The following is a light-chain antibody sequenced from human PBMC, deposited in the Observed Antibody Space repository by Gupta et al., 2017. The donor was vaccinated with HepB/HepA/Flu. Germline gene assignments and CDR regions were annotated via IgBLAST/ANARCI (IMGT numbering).Light chain of an antibody. CDR1: SSDVGGYNY. J-gene: IGLJ3*02. CDR2: DVT. V-gene: IGLV2-11*01. CDR3: CSYAGSYAWV. Sequence: QSALTQPRSVSGSPGQPVTISCTGTSSDVGGYNYVSWYQQHPGKAPQLMIYDVTKRPSGVPDRFAGSKSGNTASLTISGRQAEDEADYYCCSYAGSYAWVFGGGTKLTVL.